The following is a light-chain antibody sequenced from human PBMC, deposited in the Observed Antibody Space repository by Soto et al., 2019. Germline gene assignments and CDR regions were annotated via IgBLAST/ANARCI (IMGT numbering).Light chain of an antibody. CDR1: QGIGDT. V-gene: IGKV3-11*01. Sequence: EVVMTQSPATLSVSPGEGVTLSCRASQGIGDTLAWYQHKPGQTPRLLIYDASNRATGIPARFSGSGSGTDFTLTISSLEPEDFAVYYCQQRSNWPITFGQGTHWRL. CDR2: DAS. J-gene: IGKJ5*01. CDR3: QQRSNWPIT.